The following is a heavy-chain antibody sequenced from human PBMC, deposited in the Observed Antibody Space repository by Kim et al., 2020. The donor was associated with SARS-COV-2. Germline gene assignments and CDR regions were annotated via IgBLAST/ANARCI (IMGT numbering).Heavy chain of an antibody. CDR3: AKISSKGYSSSWYTQPNWFDP. CDR2: ISYDGSNK. D-gene: IGHD6-13*01. J-gene: IGHJ5*02. V-gene: IGHV3-30*18. Sequence: GGSLRLSCAASGFTFSSYGMHWVRQAPGKGLEWVAVISYDGSNKYYADSVKGRFTISRDNSKNTLYLQMNSLRAEDTAVYYCAKISSKGYSSSWYTQPNWFDPWGQGTLVTVSS. CDR1: GFTFSSYG.